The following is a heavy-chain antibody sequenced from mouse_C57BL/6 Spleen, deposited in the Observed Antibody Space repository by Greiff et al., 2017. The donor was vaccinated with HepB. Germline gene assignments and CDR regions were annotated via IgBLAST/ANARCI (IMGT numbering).Heavy chain of an antibody. CDR1: GYTFTSYW. Sequence: QVQLQQPGAELVRPGSSVKLSCKASGYTFTSYWMDWVKQRPGQGLEWIGNIYPSDSETHYNQKFKDKATLTVDKSSSTAYMQLSSLTSEDSAVYYCARSIYYGSAAPYWGQGTLVTVSA. D-gene: IGHD2-2*01. V-gene: IGHV1-61*01. J-gene: IGHJ3*01. CDR3: ARSIYYGSAAPY. CDR2: IYPSDSET.